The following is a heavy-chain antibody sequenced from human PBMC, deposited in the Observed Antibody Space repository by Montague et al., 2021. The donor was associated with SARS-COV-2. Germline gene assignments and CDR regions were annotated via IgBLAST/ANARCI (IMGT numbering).Heavy chain of an antibody. D-gene: IGHD6-19*01. Sequence: SETLSLTCAVYGGSFSTYYWAWIRRPPGKGLEWIGEINHSGSTNXNPSLKSRVTISVDTSKNQFSLKLSSVTAADTAVYYCARGSRQWLVRPPHYYYFDYWGQGTLVTVSS. J-gene: IGHJ4*02. CDR2: INHSGST. V-gene: IGHV4-34*01. CDR1: GGSFSTYY. CDR3: ARGSRQWLVRPPHYYYFDY.